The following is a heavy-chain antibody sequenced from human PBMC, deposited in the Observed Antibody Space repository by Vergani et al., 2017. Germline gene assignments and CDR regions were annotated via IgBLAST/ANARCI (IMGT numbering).Heavy chain of an antibody. V-gene: IGHV3-53*02. J-gene: IGHJ6*02. D-gene: IGHD3-3*01. CDR2: IYSGGST. Sequence: EVQLVETGGGLIQPGGSLRLSCAASGFTVSSNYMSWVRQAPGKGLEWVSVIYSGGSTYYADSVKGRFTISRDNYKNTLYLQMNSLRAEDTAVYYCARDHYDFWSGESDYYYGMDVWGQGTTVTVSS. CDR3: ARDHYDFWSGESDYYYGMDV. CDR1: GFTVSSNY.